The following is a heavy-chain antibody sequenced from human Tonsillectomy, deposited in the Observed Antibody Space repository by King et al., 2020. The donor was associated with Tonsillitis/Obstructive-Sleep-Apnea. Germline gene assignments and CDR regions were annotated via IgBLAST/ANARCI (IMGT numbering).Heavy chain of an antibody. CDR1: GYYFTNYW. J-gene: IGHJ4*02. CDR3: ARLRDCSDGFCYKFDY. V-gene: IGHV5-51*01. CDR2: IYPGDSDT. Sequence: QLVQSGAEVKKPGESLKISCKGSGYYFTNYWIAWVRQMPGKGLEWMGIIYPGDSDTRYSPSFQGQVTISADKSITTAYLQWGSLKASDTAMYYCARLRDCSDGFCYKFDYWGQGTQVTVSS. D-gene: IGHD2-8*01.